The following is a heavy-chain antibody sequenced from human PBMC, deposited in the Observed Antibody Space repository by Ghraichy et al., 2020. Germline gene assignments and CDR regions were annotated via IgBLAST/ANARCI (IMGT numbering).Heavy chain of an antibody. Sequence: GGSLRLSCAASGFTFGNYWMHWVRQAPGKGLVWVSRINSDGSTTNYADSVKGRFTISRDNAKNTLYLQINSLRAEDTAVYYCSRGISLDWGQGTLVTVSS. CDR1: GFTFGNYW. V-gene: IGHV3-74*01. D-gene: IGHD2-15*01. J-gene: IGHJ4*02. CDR2: INSDGSTT. CDR3: SRGISLD.